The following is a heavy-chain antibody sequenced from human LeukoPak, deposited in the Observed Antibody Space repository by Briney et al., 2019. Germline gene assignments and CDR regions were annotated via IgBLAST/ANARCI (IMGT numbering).Heavy chain of an antibody. Sequence: GGSLKLSFAASGSPVGSNSMSGVRQVPGKGRGWVSAISGSGGSTYYADSVKGRFTISRDNSKNTLYLQMNSLRAEDTAVYYCAKSGGYYDSSGVYWGQGTLVTVSS. CDR2: ISGSGGST. V-gene: IGHV3-23*01. D-gene: IGHD3-22*01. J-gene: IGHJ4*02. CDR3: AKSGGYYDSSGVY. CDR1: GSPVGSNS.